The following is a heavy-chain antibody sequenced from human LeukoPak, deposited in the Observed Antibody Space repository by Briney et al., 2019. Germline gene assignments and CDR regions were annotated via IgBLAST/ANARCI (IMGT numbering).Heavy chain of an antibody. Sequence: ASVKVSCKASGYTFTSYAMYWVRQAPGQRLEWMGWINAGNGNTKYSQKFQGRVTITRDTSASTAYMELSSLRSEDTAVYYCARDRVPIPYYFDYWGQGTLVTVSS. CDR1: GYTFTSYA. V-gene: IGHV1-3*01. CDR3: ARDRVPIPYYFDY. J-gene: IGHJ4*02. CDR2: INAGNGNT. D-gene: IGHD2-2*02.